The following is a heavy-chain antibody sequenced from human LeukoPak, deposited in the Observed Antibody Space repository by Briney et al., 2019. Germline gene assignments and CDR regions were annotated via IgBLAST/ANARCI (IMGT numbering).Heavy chain of an antibody. CDR3: AKGDFYGDYPYGMDV. CDR1: GFTFTSYA. D-gene: IGHD3-3*01. Sequence: GGTLRLSCAASGFTFTSYAMSWVRQAPGKGLEWVSAISGSGGGTYYADSMKGRFTISRDNSKNTLYLQMNSLRAEDTAVYYCAKGDFYGDYPYGMDVWGQGTTVTVSS. CDR2: ISGSGGGT. J-gene: IGHJ6*02. V-gene: IGHV3-23*01.